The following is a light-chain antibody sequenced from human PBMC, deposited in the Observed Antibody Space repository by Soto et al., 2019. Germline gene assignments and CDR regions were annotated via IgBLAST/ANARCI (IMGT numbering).Light chain of an antibody. CDR2: GAS. CDR1: QSVSSSY. V-gene: IGKV3-20*01. Sequence: IGLTQSPGTLSLSPGETATLSCRASQSVSSSYLAWYQQRPGQAPRLLMHGASSMATGIQDRFSGSGSETDFNLTISRLEPEDVTVYYCQPYCSSPSYAFGQGTKLEIK. CDR3: QPYCSSPSYA. J-gene: IGKJ2*01.